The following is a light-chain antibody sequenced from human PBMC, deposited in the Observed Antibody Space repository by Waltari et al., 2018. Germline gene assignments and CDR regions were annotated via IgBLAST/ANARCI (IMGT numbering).Light chain of an antibody. Sequence: QSVLTQPPSVSGAPGQRVTISCTGSSSNIVAGYDVHWYQQLPGTAPKLLIYGNINRPSGVPDRFSGSKSGTSASLAITGLQAEDEADYYCQSYDSTLSGPVIFGGGTKLTVL. CDR3: QSYDSTLSGPVI. CDR2: GNI. J-gene: IGLJ2*01. V-gene: IGLV1-40*01. CDR1: SSNIVAGYD.